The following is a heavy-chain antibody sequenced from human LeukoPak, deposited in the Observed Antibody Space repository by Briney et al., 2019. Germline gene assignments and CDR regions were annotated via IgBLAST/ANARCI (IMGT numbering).Heavy chain of an antibody. J-gene: IGHJ2*01. CDR1: GFTLSSFG. D-gene: IGHD2-2*01. V-gene: IGHV3-30*18. CDR3: VKDADPATIIYWYFDL. CDR2: ISDDGSNT. Sequence: PGGSLRLSCTASGFTLSSFGMHWVRQAPGKGLEWVAVISDDGSNTYYADSVKGRFTISRDNSKNTLYLQLNSLRTEETAVYYCVKDADPATIIYWYFDLWGRGTLVTVSS.